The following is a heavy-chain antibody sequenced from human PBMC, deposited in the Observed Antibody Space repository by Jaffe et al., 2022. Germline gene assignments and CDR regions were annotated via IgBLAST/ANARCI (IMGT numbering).Heavy chain of an antibody. D-gene: IGHD5-18*01. V-gene: IGHV4-61*02. Sequence: QVQLQESGPGLVKPSQTLSLTCTVSGGSISSGSYYWSWIRQPAGKGLEWIGRIYTSGSTNYNPSLKSRVTISVDTSKNQFSLKLSSVTAADTAVYYCARDLAVYSYGSYYYYMDVWGKGTTVTVSS. J-gene: IGHJ6*03. CDR2: IYTSGST. CDR3: ARDLAVYSYGSYYYYMDV. CDR1: GGSISSGSYY.